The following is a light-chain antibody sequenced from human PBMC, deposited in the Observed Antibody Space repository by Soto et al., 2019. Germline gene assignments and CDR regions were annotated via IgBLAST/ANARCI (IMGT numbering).Light chain of an antibody. V-gene: IGKV3-15*01. CDR3: QQYNNWPRT. Sequence: EIVMTQSPATLSVSPGERATLSCRASQSVSGNLAWYQQKPGQAPRLLIYGASTRATGIPARFSGSGSGTEFTLTISSLQSEYFAVYYCQQYNNWPRTFGQGTKVEIK. CDR2: GAS. J-gene: IGKJ1*01. CDR1: QSVSGN.